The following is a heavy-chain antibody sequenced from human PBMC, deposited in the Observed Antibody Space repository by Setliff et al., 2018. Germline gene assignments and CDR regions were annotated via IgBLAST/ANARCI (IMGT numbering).Heavy chain of an antibody. CDR1: GGSISSYS. D-gene: IGHD3-22*01. CDR2: LYYSGNT. J-gene: IGHJ4*02. V-gene: IGHV4-59*12. Sequence: PSETLSLTCNVSGGSISSYSWSWIRQAPGKGLEWIGYLYYSGNTDYNPSLKSRVTISGDTSKNQFSLKLSFVTAADTAVYYCARERSYYYDSSGFYYEGRHFDYWGQGTLVTVSS. CDR3: ARERSYYYDSSGFYYEGRHFDY.